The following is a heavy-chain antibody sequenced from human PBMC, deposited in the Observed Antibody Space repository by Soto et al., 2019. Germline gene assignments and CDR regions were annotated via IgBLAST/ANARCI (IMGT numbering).Heavy chain of an antibody. D-gene: IGHD2-21*02. CDR3: ASGRNSAGGDFFDY. J-gene: IGHJ4*02. CDR2: IIPIFGTA. Sequence: SVKVSCKASGGTFSSYAISWVRQAPGQGLEWMGGIIPIFGTANYAQKFQGRVTITADKSTSTAYMELSSLRSEDTAVYYCASGRNSAGGDFFDYWGQGTPVTVSS. V-gene: IGHV1-69*06. CDR1: GGTFSSYA.